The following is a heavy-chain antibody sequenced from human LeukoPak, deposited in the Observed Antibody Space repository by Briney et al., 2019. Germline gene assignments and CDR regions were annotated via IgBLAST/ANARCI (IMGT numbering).Heavy chain of an antibody. J-gene: IGHJ4*02. Sequence: GGSLRLSSAASGFTVSSYAMSSVRQAPGKGLEWVSAISGSGGSTYYADSVKGRFTISRDNSKNTLYLQMNSLRAEDTAVYYCAKDPKPLWCRAAYFDYWGQGTLVTVSS. CDR2: ISGSGGST. CDR3: AKDPKPLWCRAAYFDY. V-gene: IGHV3-23*01. D-gene: IGHD2-8*01. CDR1: GFTVSSYA.